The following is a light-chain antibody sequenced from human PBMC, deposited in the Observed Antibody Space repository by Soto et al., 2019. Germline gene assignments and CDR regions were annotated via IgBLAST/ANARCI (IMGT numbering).Light chain of an antibody. V-gene: IGKV3-20*01. CDR3: QHYGSSPPRVT. Sequence: IVLTQSPGPLSLSPAERDTLSFRASQSFSISYLAWYQQKPGQAPSLLIYGAASRATGIPDRFSGSGSKTDVTLPISRLEPEDVAVYYCQHYGSSPPRVTFGGGTKVEIK. CDR2: GAA. CDR1: QSFSISY. J-gene: IGKJ4*01.